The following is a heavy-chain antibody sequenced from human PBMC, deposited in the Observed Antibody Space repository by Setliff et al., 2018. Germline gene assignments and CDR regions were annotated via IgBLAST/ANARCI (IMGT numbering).Heavy chain of an antibody. Sequence: ASVKVSCKASGYTFTSYAMHWVRQAPGQRLEWVGWINAGNGNTKYSQKFQGRVTITRDTSASTAYMELSSLRSEDTAVYYCATVDIVATITGGYYFDYWGQGTLVTVSS. D-gene: IGHD5-12*01. CDR2: INAGNGNT. CDR1: GYTFTSYA. J-gene: IGHJ4*02. V-gene: IGHV1-3*01. CDR3: ATVDIVATITGGYYFDY.